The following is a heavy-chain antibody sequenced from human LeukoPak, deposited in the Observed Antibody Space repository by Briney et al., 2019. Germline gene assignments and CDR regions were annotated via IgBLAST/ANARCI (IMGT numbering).Heavy chain of an antibody. Sequence: SETLSLTCTVSGGSISSSSYYWGWIRQPLGKGLEWIGSIYYSGSTYYNPSLKSRVTISVDTSKNQFSLKLSSVTAADTAVYYCARPFDSSGYYHAFDIWGQGTMVTVSS. V-gene: IGHV4-39*01. J-gene: IGHJ3*02. CDR3: ARPFDSSGYYHAFDI. CDR2: IYYSGST. D-gene: IGHD3-22*01. CDR1: GGSISSSSYY.